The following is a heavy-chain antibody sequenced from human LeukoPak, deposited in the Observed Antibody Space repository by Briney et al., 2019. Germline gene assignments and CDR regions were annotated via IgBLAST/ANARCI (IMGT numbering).Heavy chain of an antibody. Sequence: GRSLRLSCAASGFTFSSYAMHWVHQAPGKGLEWVAVISYDGSNKYYADSVKGRFTISRDNSKNTLYLQMNSLRAEDTAVYYCARDHDDYGGNSYRRGYYGMDVWGQGTTVTVSS. CDR1: GFTFSSYA. CDR3: ARDHDDYGGNSYRRGYYGMDV. J-gene: IGHJ6*02. V-gene: IGHV3-30*04. D-gene: IGHD4-23*01. CDR2: ISYDGSNK.